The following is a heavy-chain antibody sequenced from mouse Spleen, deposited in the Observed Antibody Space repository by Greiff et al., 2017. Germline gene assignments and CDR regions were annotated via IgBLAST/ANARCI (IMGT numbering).Heavy chain of an antibody. CDR2: INPGSGGT. CDR3: ARPGSSP. D-gene: IGHD1-1*01. V-gene: IGHV1-54*01. Sequence: VQLQQSGAELVRPGTSVKVSCKASGYAFTNYLIEWVKQRPGQGLEWIGVINPGSGGTNYNEKFKGKATLTADKSSSTAYMQLSSLTSEDSAVYFCARPGSSPWGQGTLVTVSA. CDR1: GYAFTNYL. J-gene: IGHJ3*01.